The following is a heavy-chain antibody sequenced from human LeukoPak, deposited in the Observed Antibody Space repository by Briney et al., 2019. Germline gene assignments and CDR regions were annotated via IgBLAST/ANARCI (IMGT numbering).Heavy chain of an antibody. J-gene: IGHJ6*02. D-gene: IGHD6-6*01. V-gene: IGHV4-4*02. CDR2: IYHSGST. CDR3: ARGRRNPTDGKLVPRNYYYYGMDV. CDR1: GGSISSSNW. Sequence: SGTLSLTCAVSGGSISSSNWWSWVRQPPGKGLEWIGEIYHSGSTNYNQSLKSRVTISVDKSKNQFSLKLSSVTAADTAVYYCARGRRNPTDGKLVPRNYYYYGMDVWGQGTTVTVSS.